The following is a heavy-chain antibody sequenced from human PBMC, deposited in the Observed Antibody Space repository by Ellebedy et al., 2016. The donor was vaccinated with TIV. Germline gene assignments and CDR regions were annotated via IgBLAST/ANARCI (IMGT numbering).Heavy chain of an antibody. CDR1: GFTFSGSD. CDR2: IRSKAYSYAT. V-gene: IGHV3-73*01. J-gene: IGHJ4*02. D-gene: IGHD2-21*02. Sequence: PSETLSLTCAASGFTFSGSDMHWVRQASGKGLEWVGRIRSKAYSYATAYAASVKDRFTISRDDSKNTAYLQMNSLKTEDTAVYYCVHIVVVTATGYWGQGTLVTVSS. CDR3: VHIVVVTATGY.